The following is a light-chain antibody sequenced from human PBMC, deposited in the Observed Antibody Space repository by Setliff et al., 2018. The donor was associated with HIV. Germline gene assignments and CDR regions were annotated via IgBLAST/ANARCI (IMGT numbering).Light chain of an antibody. CDR2: EVS. CDR3: SSYRGGSTLFV. CDR1: RSDVGAYNY. V-gene: IGLV2-14*01. Sequence: QSVLTQPASVSGSLGQSITISCTGTRSDVGAYNYVSWYQQHPGKAPKLMIYEVSNRPSGVSNRFSGSKSGNTASLTISGLQAEDEADYFCSSYRGGSTLFVLGPGTKVTVL. J-gene: IGLJ1*01.